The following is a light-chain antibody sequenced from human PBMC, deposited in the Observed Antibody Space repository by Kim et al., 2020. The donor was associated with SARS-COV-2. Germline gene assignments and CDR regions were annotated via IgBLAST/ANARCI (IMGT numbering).Light chain of an antibody. CDR3: ATWDDSLNAWV. J-gene: IGLJ3*02. Sequence: RVTISCSGSSSNIGSNTVNWFQLLPGSAPKLLIYSSRQRPSGVPDRFSGSRSGTSASLAISGLQSEDEADYHCATWDDSLNAWVFGGGTQLTVL. V-gene: IGLV1-44*01. CDR1: SSNIGSNT. CDR2: SSR.